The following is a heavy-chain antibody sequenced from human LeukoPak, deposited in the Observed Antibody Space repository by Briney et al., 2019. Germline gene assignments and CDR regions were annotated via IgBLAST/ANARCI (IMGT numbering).Heavy chain of an antibody. CDR1: GFTFSSYA. D-gene: IGHD3-9*01. CDR2: ISSNGGST. V-gene: IGHV3-64*01. J-gene: IGHJ6*02. CDR3: ARYFTYGMDV. Sequence: GGSLRLSCAASGFTFSSYAMHWVRQAPGKGLEYVSAISSNGGSTYYANSVKGRFTISRDNSKNTLYLQMGSLRAEDMAVYYCARYFTYGMDVWGQGTTVTVSS.